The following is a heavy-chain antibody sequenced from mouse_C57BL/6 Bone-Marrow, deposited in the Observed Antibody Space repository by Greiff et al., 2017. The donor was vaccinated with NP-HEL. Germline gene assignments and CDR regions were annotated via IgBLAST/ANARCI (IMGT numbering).Heavy chain of an antibody. CDR3: ARGGYYGSGYSFDY. V-gene: IGHV1-9*01. CDR2: ILPGRGST. J-gene: IGHJ2*01. CDR1: GYTFTGYW. Sequence: LVESGAELMKPGASVKLSCKATGYTFTGYWIEWVKQRPGHGLEWIGEILPGRGSTNYNEKFKGKATFTADTSSNTAYMQLSSLTTEDSAIYYCARGGYYGSGYSFDYWGQGTTRTVSS. D-gene: IGHD1-1*01.